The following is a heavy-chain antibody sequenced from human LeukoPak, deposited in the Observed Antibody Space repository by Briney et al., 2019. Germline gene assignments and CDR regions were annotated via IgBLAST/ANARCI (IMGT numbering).Heavy chain of an antibody. D-gene: IGHD5-18*01. CDR1: GYTFTGYY. CDR2: INPNSGGT. Sequence: ASVKVSCKASGYTFTGYYMHWVRQAPGQGLEWMGWINPNSGGTNYPQKFQGRVTMTRDTSISTACMELSRLRSDDTAVYYCARAGARGYSYGDYYYYYMDVWGKGTTVTVSS. CDR3: ARAGARGYSYGDYYYYYMDV. V-gene: IGHV1-2*02. J-gene: IGHJ6*03.